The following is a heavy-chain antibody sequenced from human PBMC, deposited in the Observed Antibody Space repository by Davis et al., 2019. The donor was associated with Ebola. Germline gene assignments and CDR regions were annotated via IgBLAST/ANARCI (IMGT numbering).Heavy chain of an antibody. CDR3: ASSGSYDSSGYPY. J-gene: IGHJ4*02. Sequence: ATSVKVSCKASGYTFTGYYMHWVRQAPGQGLEWMGWINPNSGGTNYAQKFQGWVTMTRDTSISTAYMELSSLRSEDTAVYYCASSGSYDSSGYPYWGQGTLVTVSS. CDR2: INPNSGGT. D-gene: IGHD3-22*01. V-gene: IGHV1-2*04. CDR1: GYTFTGYY.